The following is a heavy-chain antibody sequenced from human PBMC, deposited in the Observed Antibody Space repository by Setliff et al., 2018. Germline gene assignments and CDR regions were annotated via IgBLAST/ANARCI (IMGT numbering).Heavy chain of an antibody. V-gene: IGHV3-23*01. D-gene: IGHD2-2*01. CDR1: GFTFSSYA. J-gene: IGHJ3*02. Sequence: GGSLRLSCAASGFTFSSYAMSWVRQAPGKGLEWVSLITGSGGGTYYADSVKGRLTISRDNSKNTLYLQMNSLRAEDTAVYYCAKDLRSSPRVIDAFDIWGQGTMVTVSS. CDR2: ITGSGGGT. CDR3: AKDLRSSPRVIDAFDI.